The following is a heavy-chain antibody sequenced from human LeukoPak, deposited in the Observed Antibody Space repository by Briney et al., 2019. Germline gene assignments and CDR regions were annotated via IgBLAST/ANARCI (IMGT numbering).Heavy chain of an antibody. V-gene: IGHV3-53*01. D-gene: IGHD3-10*01. Sequence: GGSLRLSCAASGFTVSNNYMSWVRQAPGKGLEWVSVIYSGGSTYYADSVKGRFTIFRDNAKNTLFLQMNNLRAEDTAVYCCASVGGSGSHPDYWGQGTLVTVSS. CDR2: IYSGGST. J-gene: IGHJ4*02. CDR3: ASVGGSGSHPDY. CDR1: GFTVSNNY.